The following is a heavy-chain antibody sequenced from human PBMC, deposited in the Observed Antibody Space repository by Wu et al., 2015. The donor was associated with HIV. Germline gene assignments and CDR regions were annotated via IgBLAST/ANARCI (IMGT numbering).Heavy chain of an antibody. CDR1: GGTFSSYA. Sequence: QVQLVQSGAEVKKPGSSVKVSCKASGGTFSSYAISWVRQAPGQGLEWMGGIIPIFGTANYAQKFQGRVTITTDESTSTAYMELSSLRSEDTAVYYCARDRDITMVRGVMTGAFDIWGQGTMVTVSS. CDR2: IIPIFGTA. CDR3: ARDRDITMVRGVMTGAFDI. D-gene: IGHD3-10*01. V-gene: IGHV1-69*05. J-gene: IGHJ3*02.